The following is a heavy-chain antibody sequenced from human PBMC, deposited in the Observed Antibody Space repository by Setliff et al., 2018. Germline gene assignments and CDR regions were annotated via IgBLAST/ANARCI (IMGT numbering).Heavy chain of an antibody. D-gene: IGHD6-19*01. CDR2: IYTSWST. J-gene: IGHJ4*02. CDR3: ARVGSGWYYFDY. Sequence: SETLSLTCTVSGGSISNTYYYWSWIRQPAGKGLEWIGHIYTSWSTNYNPSLKSRVTISVDTSKNQFSLKLSSVTAADTAVYYCARVGSGWYYFDYWGQGTLVTVSS. CDR1: GGSISNTYYY. V-gene: IGHV4-61*09.